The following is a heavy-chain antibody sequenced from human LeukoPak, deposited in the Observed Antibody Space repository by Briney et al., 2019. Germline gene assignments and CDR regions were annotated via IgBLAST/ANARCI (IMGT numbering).Heavy chain of an antibody. V-gene: IGHV3-23*01. J-gene: IGHJ4*02. Sequence: GGSLRLSCAVSGFTFSSYAMSWVRQAPRKGLEWVSTISGSGGNTYYAASVKGRFTISRDNSKNTLYLQMNSLRAEDTAVYYCAKAVDTAMVTSDYWGQGALVAVSS. D-gene: IGHD5-18*01. CDR3: AKAVDTAMVTSDY. CDR2: ISGSGGNT. CDR1: GFTFSSYA.